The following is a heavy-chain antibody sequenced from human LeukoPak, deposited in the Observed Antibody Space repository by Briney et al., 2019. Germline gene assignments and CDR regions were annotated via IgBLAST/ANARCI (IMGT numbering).Heavy chain of an antibody. D-gene: IGHD5-18*01. CDR2: IFWDDGK. CDR1: GFSLSTSGMC. CDR3: VHGSLGYSYGLYFDY. V-gene: IGHV2-5*08. Sequence: ESGPTLVKPTQTLTLTCTFSGFSLSTSGMCVSWIRQPPGKALEWLALIFWDDGKRYSPSLKSRLTITKDTSKNHVVLTVTNMDPVDTGTYYCVHGSLGYSYGLYFDYWGQGTLVTVSS. J-gene: IGHJ4*02.